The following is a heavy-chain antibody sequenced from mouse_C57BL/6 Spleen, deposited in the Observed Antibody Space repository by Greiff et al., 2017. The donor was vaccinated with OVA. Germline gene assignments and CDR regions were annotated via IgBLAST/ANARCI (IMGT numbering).Heavy chain of an antibody. V-gene: IGHV1-59*01. Sequence: QVQLKQPGAELVRPGTSVKLSCKASGYTFTSYWMHWVKQRPGQGLEWIGVIDPSDSYTNYNQKFKGKATLTVDTSSSTAYMQLSSLTSEDSAVYYCARFPYYGSSYDWYFDVWGTGTTVTVSS. CDR3: ARFPYYGSSYDWYFDV. D-gene: IGHD1-1*01. CDR1: GYTFTSYW. J-gene: IGHJ1*03. CDR2: IDPSDSYT.